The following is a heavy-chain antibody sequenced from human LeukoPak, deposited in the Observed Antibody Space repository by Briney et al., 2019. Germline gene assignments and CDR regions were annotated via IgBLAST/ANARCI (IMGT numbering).Heavy chain of an antibody. J-gene: IGHJ4*02. Sequence: GGSLRLSCAASGFSFSSYWMTWVRQAPGKGLEWVANIKQDGSQKFYADSVKGRFTISRDNARNSLYLQMNSLRTEDTAVYYCARDRDWNSGFDYWGQGTLVTVSS. CDR2: IKQDGSQK. CDR1: GFSFSSYW. D-gene: IGHD1-7*01. V-gene: IGHV3-7*01. CDR3: ARDRDWNSGFDY.